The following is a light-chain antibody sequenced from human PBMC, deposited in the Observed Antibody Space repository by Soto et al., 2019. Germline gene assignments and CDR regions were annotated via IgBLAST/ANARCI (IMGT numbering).Light chain of an antibody. CDR3: QQRTNWPPG. CDR1: QSVSSY. J-gene: IGKJ5*01. V-gene: IGKV3-11*01. CDR2: DAS. Sequence: EIVLTQSPATLSLSPGERATLSCRASQSVSSYLAWYQQKPGQAPRLLIYDASNRATGIPARFSGSGSGTDCTLTMSSLEPEDFALYYCQQRTNWPPGFGQGARLEIK.